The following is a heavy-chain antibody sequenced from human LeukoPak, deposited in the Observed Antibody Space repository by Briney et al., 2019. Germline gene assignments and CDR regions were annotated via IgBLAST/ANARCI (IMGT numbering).Heavy chain of an antibody. CDR2: GGSGGST. V-gene: IGHV3-23*01. Sequence: GGSLRLSCAASGFIFSSYAMSWVRQAPGKGLDWVSYGGSGGSTYYADAVKGRFTVSRHNSKSTLYLQMNSLTAEDTAVYYCAKMRGQYYYSYYMDAWGKGTTVTVSS. J-gene: IGHJ6*03. CDR3: AKMRGQYYYSYYMDA. CDR1: GFIFSSYA.